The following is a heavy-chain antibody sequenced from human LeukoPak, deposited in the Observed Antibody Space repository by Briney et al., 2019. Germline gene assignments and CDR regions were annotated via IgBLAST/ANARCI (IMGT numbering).Heavy chain of an antibody. CDR3: ARVSSAGIWDY. D-gene: IGHD6-19*01. CDR1: GGSFSGYY. Sequence: SETLSLTCTVSGGSFSGYYWSWIRQPAGEGLEWIGRIYTSGSTNYNSSLKSRVTMSVDTSKNQFSLKLSSVTAADTAVYYCARVSSAGIWDYWGQGTLVTVSS. CDR2: IYTSGST. J-gene: IGHJ4*02. V-gene: IGHV4-4*07.